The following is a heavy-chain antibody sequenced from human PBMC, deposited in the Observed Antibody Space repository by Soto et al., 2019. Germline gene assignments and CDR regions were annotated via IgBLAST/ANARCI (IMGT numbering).Heavy chain of an antibody. D-gene: IGHD2-8*02. V-gene: IGHV4-34*01. Sequence: SETLYLTCAVYRGSLSGYTWRLMRQPPGTGLEWIGEINHSGSTNYNPSLKSRVTISVDTSKNQFSLKLTSVTAADTAVYYCARDKITGLFDYWGQGTLVTVSS. CDR2: INHSGST. CDR1: RGSLSGYT. J-gene: IGHJ4*02. CDR3: ARDKITGLFDY.